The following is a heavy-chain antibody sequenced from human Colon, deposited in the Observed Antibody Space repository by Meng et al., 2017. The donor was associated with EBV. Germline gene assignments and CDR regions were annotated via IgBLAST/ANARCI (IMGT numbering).Heavy chain of an antibody. J-gene: IGHJ5*02. CDR2: IYYIGGT. V-gene: IGHV4-61*01. Sequence: QVQRQESGPGLGKPSETLSLTCTVSGDYVATCRYSWSWIRQPPGKGLEWIAYIYYIGGTNYNPSLKSRLTISLDTSKNQFSLSLRSVTAADTAVYYCARVSGRSFDPWGQGTLVTVSS. CDR1: GDYVATCRYS. CDR3: ARVSGRSFDP. D-gene: IGHD3-10*01.